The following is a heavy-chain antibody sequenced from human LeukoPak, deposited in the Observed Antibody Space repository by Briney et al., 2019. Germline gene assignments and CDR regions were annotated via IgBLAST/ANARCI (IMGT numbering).Heavy chain of an antibody. CDR1: GFTFSSYG. V-gene: IGHV3-30*02. CDR2: IRYDGTNK. D-gene: IGHD2-21*01. J-gene: IGHJ4*02. Sequence: GGSLRLSCAASGFTFSSYGMHWVRQAPGKGLEWVAFIRYDGTNKYYADSVKGRFTISRDKSKNTLYLQMNSLRAEDTAVYYCAKEVSIISRGLDYWGQGILVTVSS. CDR3: AKEVSIISRGLDY.